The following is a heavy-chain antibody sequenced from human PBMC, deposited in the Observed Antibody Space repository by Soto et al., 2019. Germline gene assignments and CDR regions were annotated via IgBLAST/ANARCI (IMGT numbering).Heavy chain of an antibody. CDR1: VGSISSGGYY. V-gene: IGHV4-31*03. J-gene: IGHJ6*02. Sequence: TLSLTGTVSVGSISSGGYYWSWIRQHPGKGLEWIGYIYYSGSTYYNPSLKSRVTISVDTSKNQFSLKLSSVTAADTAVYYCARDQKGYYGSGSYYNAEYGMDVWGQGTTVTVSS. D-gene: IGHD3-10*01. CDR2: IYYSGST. CDR3: ARDQKGYYGSGSYYNAEYGMDV.